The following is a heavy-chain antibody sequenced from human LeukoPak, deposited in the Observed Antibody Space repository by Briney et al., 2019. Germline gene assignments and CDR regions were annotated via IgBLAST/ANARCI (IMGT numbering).Heavy chain of an antibody. CDR2: IYYSGST. D-gene: IGHD6-19*01. CDR1: GGSISSSSYY. V-gene: IGHV4-39*01. Sequence: PSETLSLTCTVSGGSISSSSYYWGWIRQPPGKGLEWIGSIYYSGSTYYNPSLKSRVTISVDTSKNQFPLRLSSVTAADTAVYYCARRYSSGWYQRGYFDLWGRGTLVTVSS. CDR3: ARRYSSGWYQRGYFDL. J-gene: IGHJ2*01.